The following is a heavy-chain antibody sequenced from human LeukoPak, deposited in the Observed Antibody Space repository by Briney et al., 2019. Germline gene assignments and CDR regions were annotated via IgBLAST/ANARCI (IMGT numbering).Heavy chain of an antibody. V-gene: IGHV1-58*02. D-gene: IGHD3/OR15-3a*01. CDR2: IVVGSGNT. J-gene: IGHJ6*02. CDR1: GFTFTSSA. Sequence: SVKVSCKASGFTFTSSAMQWARQARGQRLEWIGWIVVGSGNTNYAQKFQERVTITRDMSTSTAYMELSSLRSEDTAVYYRAVPGLGGARHTYYYYGMDVWGQGTTVTVSS. CDR3: AVPGLGGARHTYYYYGMDV.